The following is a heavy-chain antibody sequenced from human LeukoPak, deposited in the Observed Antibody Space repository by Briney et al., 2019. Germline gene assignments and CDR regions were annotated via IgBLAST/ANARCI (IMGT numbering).Heavy chain of an antibody. CDR3: ARDPNILGLRFSGWTGDY. V-gene: IGHV3-30-3*01. CDR2: ISYEGSNK. CDR1: GFTFNNYP. D-gene: IGHD3-3*01. Sequence: QTGGSLRLSCAASGFTFNNYPMHWVRQAPGKGLEWVAVISYEGSNKHYADSVKGRFTISRDNSKNTLYLQMNSLRAEDTALYYCARDPNILGLRFSGWTGDYWGQGNLVTVSS. J-gene: IGHJ4*02.